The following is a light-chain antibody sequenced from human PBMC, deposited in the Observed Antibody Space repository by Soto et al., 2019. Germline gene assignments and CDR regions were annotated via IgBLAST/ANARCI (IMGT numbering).Light chain of an antibody. J-gene: IGKJ1*01. Sequence: ETVLTQVPATLSVSPGERASLSCRASQSVSSNLAWYQQKPGQAPRLLIYGASTRATGIPARFSGSGSGTEFTLTISSLQSEDFAVYYCQQYNNWPPWTFGQGTKVDIK. CDR1: QSVSSN. V-gene: IGKV3-15*01. CDR2: GAS. CDR3: QQYNNWPPWT.